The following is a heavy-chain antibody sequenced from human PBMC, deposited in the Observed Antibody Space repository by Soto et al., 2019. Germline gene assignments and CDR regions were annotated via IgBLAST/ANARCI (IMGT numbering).Heavy chain of an antibody. D-gene: IGHD4-17*01. CDR1: GGSISSYY. V-gene: IGHV4-4*07. CDR3: ARGGWGMTTVTTFDY. CDR2: IYTSGST. J-gene: IGHJ4*02. Sequence: QVQLQESGPGLVKPSETLSLTCTVSGGSISSYYWSWIRQPAGKGLEWIGRIYTSGSTNYNPSLKSRVTMSVDTSKNQFSLKLSSVTAADTAVYYCARGGWGMTTVTTFDYWCQGTLVTVSS.